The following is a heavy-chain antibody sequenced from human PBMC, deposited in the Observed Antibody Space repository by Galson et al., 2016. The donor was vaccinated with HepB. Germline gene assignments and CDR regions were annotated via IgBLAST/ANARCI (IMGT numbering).Heavy chain of an antibody. D-gene: IGHD6-19*01. CDR3: ATDRESVTGVFDY. Sequence: SVKVSCKASGGTFSSSVITWLRQAPGQGLEWMGDIIPILVTPNHAQNFQGRVTITADEYTTTAYMELSSLRSEDTAVYYCATDRESVTGVFDYWGQGTLVSVSS. V-gene: IGHV1-69*13. CDR2: IIPILVTP. CDR1: GGTFSSSV. J-gene: IGHJ4*02.